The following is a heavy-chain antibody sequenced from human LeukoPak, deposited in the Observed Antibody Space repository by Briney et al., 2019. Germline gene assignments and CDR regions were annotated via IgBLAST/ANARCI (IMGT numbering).Heavy chain of an antibody. CDR2: IYHSGST. V-gene: IGHV4-38-2*02. CDR3: ARDRSYCSGGSCSYYFDY. CDR1: GYSINNGYY. J-gene: IGHJ4*02. D-gene: IGHD2-15*01. Sequence: PSETLSLTCTVSGYSINNGYYWGWIRQPPGKGLEWIGSIYHSGSTYYKPSLKSRVTISVDTSKNQFSLKLSSVTAADTAVYCCARDRSYCSGGSCSYYFDYWGQGTLVTVSS.